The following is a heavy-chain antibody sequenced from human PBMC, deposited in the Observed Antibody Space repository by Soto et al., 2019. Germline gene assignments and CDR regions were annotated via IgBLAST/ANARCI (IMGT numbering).Heavy chain of an antibody. Sequence: TSETLSLTCAVYGGSFSGYYWSWIRQPPGKGLEWIGEINHSGSTNYNPSLKSRVTISVDTSKNQFSLKLSSVTAADTAVYYCARVTGTHDYWGQGTLVTVSS. CDR1: GGSFSGYY. D-gene: IGHD1-7*01. V-gene: IGHV4-34*01. CDR3: ARVTGTHDY. J-gene: IGHJ4*02. CDR2: INHSGST.